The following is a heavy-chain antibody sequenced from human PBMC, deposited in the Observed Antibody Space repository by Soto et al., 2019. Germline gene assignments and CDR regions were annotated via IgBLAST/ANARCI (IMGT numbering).Heavy chain of an antibody. Sequence: GGTLRLSCAASGFICSSYDMSWVRQAPGKGLEWVSTILVDGRTFYVDSVKGRFTISRDSSQNTVYLQMNSLTAGDTALYYCAKATATGGGAFDICGQGTMVTVSS. CDR3: AKATATGGGAFDI. J-gene: IGHJ3*02. CDR2: ILVDGRT. V-gene: IGHV3-23*01. CDR1: GFICSSYD. D-gene: IGHD2-8*02.